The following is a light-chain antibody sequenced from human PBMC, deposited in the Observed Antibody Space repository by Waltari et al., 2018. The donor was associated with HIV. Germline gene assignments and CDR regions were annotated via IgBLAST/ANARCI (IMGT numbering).Light chain of an antibody. CDR1: SSNIGSNY. CDR2: RSN. V-gene: IGLV1-47*01. Sequence: QSVLTQPPSASGTPGQRLAISCSGSSSNIGSNYVYWYQQLPGTAPKVLIYRSNQRPSGVPGRFSGSKSGTSASLAISALRSEDEADYYCATWDDSLSGPVFGGGTKLTVL. CDR3: ATWDDSLSGPV. J-gene: IGLJ3*02.